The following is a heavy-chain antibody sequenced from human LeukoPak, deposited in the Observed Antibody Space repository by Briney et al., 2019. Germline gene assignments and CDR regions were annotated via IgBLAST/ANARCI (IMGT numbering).Heavy chain of an antibody. CDR2: IYSGGST. CDR3: ARGLGYCTSTTCLLPFDY. D-gene: IGHD2-2*01. V-gene: IGHV3-53*01. Sequence: GGSLRLSCAASGFTVSTYYMTWVGQAPGKGLECVSVIYSGGSTYYADSVKGRFTVSRDNSKNTLYLQMNSLRAEDTAMYYCARGLGYCTSTTCLLPFDYWGQGTLVTVSS. CDR1: GFTVSTYY. J-gene: IGHJ4*02.